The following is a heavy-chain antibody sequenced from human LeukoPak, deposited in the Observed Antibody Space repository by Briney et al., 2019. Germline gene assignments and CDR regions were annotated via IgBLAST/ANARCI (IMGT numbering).Heavy chain of an antibody. D-gene: IGHD3-9*01. CDR3: ARVSYFDWLYDY. CDR2: IIPIFGTA. J-gene: IGHJ4*02. V-gene: IGHV1-69*13. Sequence: ASVKVSCKDSGGTFSSYAISWVRQAPGQGLEWMGGIIPIFGTANYAQKFQGRVTITADESTSTAYMELSSLRSEDTAVYYCARVSYFDWLYDYWGQGTLVTVSS. CDR1: GGTFSSYA.